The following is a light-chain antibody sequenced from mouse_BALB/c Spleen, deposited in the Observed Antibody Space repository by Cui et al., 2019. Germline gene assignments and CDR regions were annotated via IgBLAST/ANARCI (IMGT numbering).Light chain of an antibody. CDR2: YTS. J-gene: IGKJ5*01. CDR3: LQYDNRALT. Sequence: DTQMTLSPSSLSASLGGKVTITCKASQSISKYIAWYQHKPGKGPRLLIHYTSTLKPGIPSRFSGSGSGRDYSFSISSLETEDIATYYCLQYDNRALTFGAGTKLELK. V-gene: IGKV19-93*01. CDR1: QSISKY.